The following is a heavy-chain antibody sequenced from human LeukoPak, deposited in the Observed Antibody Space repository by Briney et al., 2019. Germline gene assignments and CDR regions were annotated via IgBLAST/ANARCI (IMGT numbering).Heavy chain of an antibody. CDR3: ARDIPYYGSGSPGTRGFDY. Sequence: PSETLSLTCTVSGGSISSYYWSWIRQPPGKGLEWIGYIYYSGSTNYNPSLKSRVTISVDTSKNQFSLKLSSVTAADTAVYYCARDIPYYGSGSPGTRGFDYWGQGTLVTVSS. V-gene: IGHV4-59*01. CDR1: GGSISSYY. D-gene: IGHD3-10*01. J-gene: IGHJ4*02. CDR2: IYYSGST.